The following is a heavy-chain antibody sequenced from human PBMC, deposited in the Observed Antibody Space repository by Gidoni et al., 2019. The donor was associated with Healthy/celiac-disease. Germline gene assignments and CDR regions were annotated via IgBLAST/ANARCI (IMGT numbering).Heavy chain of an antibody. CDR2: ISGTGGST. CDR3: AKDLFSSSGSYFLFGY. Sequence: EVQLLESGGGLVQPGGSLRLSCSASGFTFSTYAMSWVRQAPGKGLEWVSGISGTGGSTYYADSVKGRFTISRDNSKNTLYLQMNSLRAEDTAVYYCAKDLFSSSGSYFLFGYWGQGTLVTVSS. CDR1: GFTFSTYA. V-gene: IGHV3-23*01. D-gene: IGHD3-10*01. J-gene: IGHJ4*02.